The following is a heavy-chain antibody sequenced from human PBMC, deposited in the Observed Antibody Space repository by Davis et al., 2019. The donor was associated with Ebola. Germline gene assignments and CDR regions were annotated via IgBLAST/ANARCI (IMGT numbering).Heavy chain of an antibody. Sequence: PSETLSLTCAVYDGSFSGYYWSWIRQPPGKGLEWIGEVTQSGTTNYNPSFKSRVTISGDTSKHHFSLNLTSVTAADTAVYFCAEGRLAATHLFDFWGQGTLVTVSS. CDR2: VTQSGTT. J-gene: IGHJ4*02. V-gene: IGHV4-34*01. CDR1: DGSFSGYY. CDR3: AEGRLAATHLFDF. D-gene: IGHD2-15*01.